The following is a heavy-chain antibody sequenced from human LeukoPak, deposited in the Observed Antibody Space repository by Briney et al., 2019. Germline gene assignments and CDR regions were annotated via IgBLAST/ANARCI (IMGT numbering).Heavy chain of an antibody. J-gene: IGHJ4*02. Sequence: GGSLRLSCTASGFTFSGYSMNWIRQAPGKGLEWVSAISGSGGSTYYADSVKGRFTISRDISKNTLYLQMSSLKAEDTAVYYCAKMTIFGVVSTYFDYWGQGTLVTVSS. CDR2: ISGSGGST. CDR3: AKMTIFGVVSTYFDY. D-gene: IGHD3-3*01. CDR1: GFTFSGYS. V-gene: IGHV3-23*01.